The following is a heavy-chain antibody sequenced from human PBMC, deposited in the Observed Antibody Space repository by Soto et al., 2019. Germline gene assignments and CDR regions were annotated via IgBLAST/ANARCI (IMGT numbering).Heavy chain of an antibody. D-gene: IGHD5-18*01. CDR1: GYNYLGYG. CDR2: ISGYNGNT. V-gene: IGHV1-18*01. J-gene: IGHJ4*02. Sequence: ASVKVSCKASGYNYLGYGISWVRQAPGQGLEWMGWISGYNGNTNYAQKLQDRVTMTADTSANTAYMELRSLRADDTAVYYCTRGGHSYSPPYYFDYWGQGTLVTVSS. CDR3: TRGGHSYSPPYYFDY.